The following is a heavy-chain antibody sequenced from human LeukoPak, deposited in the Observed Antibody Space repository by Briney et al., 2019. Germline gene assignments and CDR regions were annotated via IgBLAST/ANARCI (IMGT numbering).Heavy chain of an antibody. CDR2: VYHSGST. J-gene: IGHJ5*02. D-gene: IGHD3-9*01. Sequence: SETLSLTCAVSGGSISSSNWWCWVRQPPGKGLEGIGEVYHSGSTNYNPSLKSRVTISVDTSKNQFSLKLSSVTAADTAVYYCARAILTGYEESFWFDPWGQGTLVTVSS. V-gene: IGHV4-4*02. CDR3: ARAILTGYEESFWFDP. CDR1: GGSISSSNW.